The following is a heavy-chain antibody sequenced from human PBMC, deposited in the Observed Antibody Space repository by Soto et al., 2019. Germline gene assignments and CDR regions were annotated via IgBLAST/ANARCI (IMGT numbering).Heavy chain of an antibody. D-gene: IGHD1-26*01. CDR1: GGSISSYY. Sequence: NPSETLSLTCTVPGGSISSYYWSWIRQPPGKGLEWIGYIYYSRSTNYNPSLKRRVTISVDTSKNQFSLKLSSVTAADTAVYYCAREGGSYPLYYFDYWGQGTLVTVSS. V-gene: IGHV4-59*01. CDR3: AREGGSYPLYYFDY. CDR2: IYYSRST. J-gene: IGHJ4*02.